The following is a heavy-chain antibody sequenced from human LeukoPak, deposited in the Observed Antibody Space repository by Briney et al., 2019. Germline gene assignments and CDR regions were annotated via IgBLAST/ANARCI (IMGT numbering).Heavy chain of an antibody. Sequence: SQTLSLTCTVPGGSISSGTYYWSWIRQPPGMGLEWIGYIFQSGSASYNPSLKSRVTISVDTSKNQFSLKLSSVTAADTAVYYCARAGTYYDSSGYGPSWGQGTLVTVSS. CDR2: IFQSGSA. CDR1: GGSISSGTYY. D-gene: IGHD3-22*01. CDR3: ARAGTYYDSSGYGPS. J-gene: IGHJ4*02. V-gene: IGHV4-30-2*01.